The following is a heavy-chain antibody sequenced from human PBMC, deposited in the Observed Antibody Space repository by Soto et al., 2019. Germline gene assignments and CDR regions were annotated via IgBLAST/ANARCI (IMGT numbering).Heavy chain of an antibody. CDR2: ISAYNGNT. CDR3: ASVDYYDSGGDYNY. J-gene: IGHJ4*02. D-gene: IGHD3-22*01. CDR1: GYTFILYG. Sequence: QVQLVQSGAEVKKPGASVKVSCKASGYTFILYGISWVRQAPGQGLEWMGWISAYNGNTDYAQKFQGRVTMSTDTSTSTVYMELRSLRSDDTAVYYCASVDYYDSGGDYNYWGQGTLVTVSS. V-gene: IGHV1-18*04.